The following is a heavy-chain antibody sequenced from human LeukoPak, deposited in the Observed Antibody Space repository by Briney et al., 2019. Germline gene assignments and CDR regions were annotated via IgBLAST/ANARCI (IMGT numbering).Heavy chain of an antibody. CDR3: ARSRYCSSTSCYPNWFDP. V-gene: IGHV3-48*01. CDR1: GFTFSSYS. CDR2: ISSSSSTI. D-gene: IGHD2-2*01. Sequence: GGSLRLSCAASGFTFSSYSMNWVRQAPGKGLEWVSYISSSSSTIYYADSVKGRFTISRDNAKNSLYLQMNSLRAEDTAVYYCARSRYCSSTSCYPNWFDPWGQGTPVTVSS. J-gene: IGHJ5*02.